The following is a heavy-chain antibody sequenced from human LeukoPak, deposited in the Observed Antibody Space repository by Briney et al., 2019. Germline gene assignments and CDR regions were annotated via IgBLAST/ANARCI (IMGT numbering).Heavy chain of an antibody. Sequence: SETLSLTCTVSGGSISSYYWSWIRQPPGKGLEWIGEINHSGSTNYNPSLKSRVTISVDTSKNQFSLKLSSVTAADTAVYYCASGQRAARYYYMDVWGKGTTVTVSS. CDR2: INHSGST. CDR1: GGSISSYY. V-gene: IGHV4-34*01. CDR3: ASGQRAARYYYMDV. J-gene: IGHJ6*03. D-gene: IGHD6-6*01.